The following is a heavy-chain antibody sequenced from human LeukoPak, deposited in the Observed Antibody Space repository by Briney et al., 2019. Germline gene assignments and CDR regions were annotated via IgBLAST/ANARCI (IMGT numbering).Heavy chain of an antibody. D-gene: IGHD3-10*01. J-gene: IGHJ5*02. CDR3: ARHASLYYYGSGSHRFNWFDP. CDR2: VYYIGST. Sequence: SETLSLTCTVSGDSISRSSDYWGWIRQPPGKGPEWIGSVYYIGSTFYNPSLKSRLTISIDTSKNRFSLKLRSVTAADTAVYYCARHASLYYYGSGSHRFNWFDPWGQGTLVTVSS. V-gene: IGHV4-39*01. CDR1: GDSISRSSDY.